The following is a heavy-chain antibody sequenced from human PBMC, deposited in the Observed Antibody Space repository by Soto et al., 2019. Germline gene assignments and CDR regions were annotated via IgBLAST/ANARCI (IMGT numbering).Heavy chain of an antibody. Sequence: ASVKVSCKASGYTFTSYDINWVRQAPGQGLEWMGWINPNFGTADYAQKFQGRVTITADESTSTAYMELSSLRSEDTAVYYCARDGYNLNWFDPWGQGTLVTVS. V-gene: IGHV1-69*13. J-gene: IGHJ5*02. CDR2: INPNFGTA. CDR3: ARDGYNLNWFDP. D-gene: IGHD1-1*01. CDR1: GYTFTSYD.